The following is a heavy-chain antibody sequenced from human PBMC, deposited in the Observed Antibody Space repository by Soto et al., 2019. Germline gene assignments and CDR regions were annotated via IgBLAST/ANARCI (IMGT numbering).Heavy chain of an antibody. CDR1: GFTFSNAW. V-gene: IGHV3-15*01. D-gene: IGHD3-10*01. Sequence: GGSLRLSCAASGFTFSNAWMSWVRQAPGKGLEWVGRIKSKTDGGTTDYAAPVKGRFTISRDDSKNTLYLQMNSLKTEDTAVYYCTTDYGLWFGELPIDYWGQGTLVTVSS. J-gene: IGHJ4*02. CDR3: TTDYGLWFGELPIDY. CDR2: IKSKTDGGTT.